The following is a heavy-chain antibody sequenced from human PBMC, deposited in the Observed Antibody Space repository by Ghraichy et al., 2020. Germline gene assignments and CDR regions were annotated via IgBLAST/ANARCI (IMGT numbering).Heavy chain of an antibody. CDR2: IYYSGST. V-gene: IGHV4-39*07. CDR1: GGSISSSSYY. Sequence: SETLSLTCTVSGGSISSSSYYWGWIRQPPGKGLEWIGSIYYSGSTYYNPSLKSRVTISVDTSKNQFSLKLSSVTAADTAVYYCARSHQPLLRGHFDYWGQGTLVTVSS. J-gene: IGHJ4*02. CDR3: ARSHQPLLRGHFDY. D-gene: IGHD2-21*02.